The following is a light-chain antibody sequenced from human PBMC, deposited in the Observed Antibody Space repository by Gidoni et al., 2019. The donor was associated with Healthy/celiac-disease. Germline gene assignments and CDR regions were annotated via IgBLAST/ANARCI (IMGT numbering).Light chain of an antibody. Sequence: DIQMTPSPSTLPASVGDRVTITCRASQSISSWLAWYQQKPGKAPKLLIYDASSLESGVPSRFSGSGSGTEFTLTISSLQPDDFATYYCQQYNSYSWTFGQGTKVEIK. V-gene: IGKV1-5*01. J-gene: IGKJ1*01. CDR2: DAS. CDR3: QQYNSYSWT. CDR1: QSISSW.